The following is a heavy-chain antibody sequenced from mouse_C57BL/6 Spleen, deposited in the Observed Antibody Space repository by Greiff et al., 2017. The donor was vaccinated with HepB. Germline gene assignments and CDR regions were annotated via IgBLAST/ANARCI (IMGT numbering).Heavy chain of an antibody. J-gene: IGHJ2*01. CDR2: IYPGDGDT. CDR1: GYAFSSYW. D-gene: IGHD2-5*01. Sequence: VQLQQSGAELVKPGASVKISCKASGYAFSSYWMNWVKQRPGKGLEWIGQIYPGDGDTNYNGKFKGKATLTADKSSSTAYMQLSSLTSEDSAVYFSARKGNYSSPYYFDYWGQGTTLTVSA. V-gene: IGHV1-80*01. CDR3: ARKGNYSSPYYFDY.